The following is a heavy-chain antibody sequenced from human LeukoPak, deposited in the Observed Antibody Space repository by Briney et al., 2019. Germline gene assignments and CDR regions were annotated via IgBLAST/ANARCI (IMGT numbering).Heavy chain of an antibody. CDR3: ARDAGGGLEMATIGSDFDY. D-gene: IGHD5-24*01. CDR2: INPSGGST. V-gene: IGHV1-46*01. J-gene: IGHJ4*02. CDR1: GYTFTSYY. Sequence: ASVKVSCKASGYTFTSYYMHWVRQAPGQGLEWMGIINPSGGSTSYAQKFQGRVTITRDTSTSKVYMELRSLRSEDTAVYCWARDAGGGLEMATIGSDFDYWGQGTLVTVSS.